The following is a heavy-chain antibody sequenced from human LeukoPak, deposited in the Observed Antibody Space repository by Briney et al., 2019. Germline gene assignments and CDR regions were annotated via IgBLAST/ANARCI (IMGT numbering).Heavy chain of an antibody. CDR1: GDSISSSHW. Sequence: PSETLSLTCVVSGDSISSSHWWSWVRQPPGKGLEWIGEIYHSGSTNYNPSLKSRVTISVDKSKNQFSLKLSSVTAADTAVYYCASIVDTAMVKRFDYWGQGTLVTVSS. CDR3: ASIVDTAMVKRFDY. V-gene: IGHV4-4*02. J-gene: IGHJ4*02. CDR2: IYHSGST. D-gene: IGHD5-18*01.